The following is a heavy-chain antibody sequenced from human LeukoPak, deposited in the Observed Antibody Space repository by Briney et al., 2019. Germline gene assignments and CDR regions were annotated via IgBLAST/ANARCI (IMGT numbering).Heavy chain of an antibody. CDR2: IWYDGSNK. CDR3: ARITMVRGVIDWFDP. CDR1: GFTFSSYG. V-gene: IGHV3-33*01. D-gene: IGHD3-10*01. Sequence: GRSLRLSCAASGFTFSSYGMHWVRQAPGKGLEWVAVIWYDGSNKYYADSVKGRFTISRDNSKNTLYLQMNSLRAEDTAVYYCARITMVRGVIDWFDPWGQGTLVTVSS. J-gene: IGHJ5*02.